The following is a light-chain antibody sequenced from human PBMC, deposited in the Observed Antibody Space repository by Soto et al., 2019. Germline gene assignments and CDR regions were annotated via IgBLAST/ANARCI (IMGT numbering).Light chain of an antibody. CDR2: LGS. Sequence: DIVMTQSPLSLPVTPGEPASISCRSSQSLLHRNGNNYLDWYLQKPGQSPQLLIYLGSNRASWVPDRFSGSGSGTDFTLKISRVEAEDVGDYYCMQALQTPVTFGQGTRLEIK. CDR3: MQALQTPVT. V-gene: IGKV2-28*01. J-gene: IGKJ5*01. CDR1: QSLLHRNGNNY.